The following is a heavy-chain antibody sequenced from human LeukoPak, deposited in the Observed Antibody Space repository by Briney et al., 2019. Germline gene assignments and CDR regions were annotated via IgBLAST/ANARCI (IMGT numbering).Heavy chain of an antibody. D-gene: IGHD3-10*01. J-gene: IGHJ4*02. V-gene: IGHV3-23*01. CDR1: GFTFSSYA. CDR3: AKAQWGFGESY. Sequence: SGGSLRLSCAASGFTFSSYAMSWARQAPGKGLEWVSAISGSGGSTYYADSVKGRFTISRDNSKNTLYLQMSSLRAEDTAVYYCAKAQWGFGESYWGQGTLVTVSS. CDR2: ISGSGGST.